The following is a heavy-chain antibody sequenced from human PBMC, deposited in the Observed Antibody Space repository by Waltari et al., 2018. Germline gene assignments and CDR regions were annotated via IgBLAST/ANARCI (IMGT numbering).Heavy chain of an antibody. Sequence: VQLVESGGDLVQPGGSLRLSWAAYGFPFSDFEINWVRQATGKGLEWLSYINSRGSTIYYADSVKGRFTVSRYNAKSSLYLQMNSLRVEDTAVYYCARDRDGYKKADLWGQGTLVTVSS. D-gene: IGHD5-12*01. CDR3: ARDRDGYKKADL. J-gene: IGHJ5*02. CDR2: INSRGSTI. CDR1: GFPFSDFE. V-gene: IGHV3-48*03.